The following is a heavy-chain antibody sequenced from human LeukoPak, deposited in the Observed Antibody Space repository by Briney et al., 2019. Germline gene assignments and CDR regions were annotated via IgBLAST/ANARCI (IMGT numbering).Heavy chain of an antibody. CDR2: IYYSGST. D-gene: IGHD7-27*01. CDR3: ARLRNWAWDFDS. CDR1: GGSISSYY. V-gene: IGHV4-59*01. Sequence: SETLSLTCTVSGGSISSYYWSWIRQPPGKGLEWIGYIYYSGSTNYNPSLKSRVAISADTSKNQFSLKMSSVTAADTAVYLCARLRNWAWDFDSWGQGTLVTVSS. J-gene: IGHJ4*02.